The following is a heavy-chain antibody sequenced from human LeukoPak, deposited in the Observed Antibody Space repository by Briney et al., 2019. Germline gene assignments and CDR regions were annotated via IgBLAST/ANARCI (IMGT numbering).Heavy chain of an antibody. V-gene: IGHV3-33*01. J-gene: IGHJ4*02. Sequence: GRSLRLSCAVSGLTFSSYGMHWVRQAPRKGLEWVAVIWYDGSNKYYGDSVKGRFTISRDSSKNTLDLQMNSLRAEDTAVYYCVRVGYTNYGIDYWGQGTLVTVSS. CDR2: IWYDGSNK. CDR3: VRVGYTNYGIDY. CDR1: GLTFSSYG. D-gene: IGHD4-11*01.